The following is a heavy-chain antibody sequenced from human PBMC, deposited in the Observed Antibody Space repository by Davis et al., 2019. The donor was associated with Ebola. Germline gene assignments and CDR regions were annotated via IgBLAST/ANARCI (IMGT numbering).Heavy chain of an antibody. D-gene: IGHD3-22*01. CDR2: IYPGDSDT. V-gene: IGHV5-51*01. CDR1: GYSFTTYW. J-gene: IGHJ4*02. CDR3: AKQESLYGSRDY. Sequence: GESLKISCKGSGYSFTTYWIAWVRQTPAKGLEWIGIIYPGDSDTRYSPSFEGQVTISVDRSISTAYLQWSSLKASDTAMYYCAKQESLYGSRDYWGQGTLVTVSS.